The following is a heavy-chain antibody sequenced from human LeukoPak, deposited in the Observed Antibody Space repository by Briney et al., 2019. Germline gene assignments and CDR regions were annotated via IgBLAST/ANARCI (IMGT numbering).Heavy chain of an antibody. V-gene: IGHV4-34*01. Sequence: SETLSLTCAVYGGSFSGYYWSWIRQPPGKGLEWIGEINHSGSTNYNPSLKRRGTLSIKTSKNQFPLNLNSLTAADTAVYYCARGPYYDILTGYYRGFDYWGQGTLVTVSS. CDR3: ARGPYYDILTGYYRGFDY. D-gene: IGHD3-9*01. CDR2: INHSGST. CDR1: GGSFSGYY. J-gene: IGHJ4*02.